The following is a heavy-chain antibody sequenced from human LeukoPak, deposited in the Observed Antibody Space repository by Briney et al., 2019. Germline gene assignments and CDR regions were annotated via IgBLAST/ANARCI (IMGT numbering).Heavy chain of an antibody. V-gene: IGHV4-59*01. Sequence: PSETLSPTCTVSGGSLSNYYWAWIRQPPGKGLEWIGYISYSGSANYNPSLKSRLTISVGSSKNRFFLNLRSVTAADTAVYYCARVVQVPAAIWTHDAFDIWGQGTMVTVSS. D-gene: IGHD2-2*01. CDR2: ISYSGSA. CDR3: ARVVQVPAAIWTHDAFDI. J-gene: IGHJ3*02. CDR1: GGSLSNYY.